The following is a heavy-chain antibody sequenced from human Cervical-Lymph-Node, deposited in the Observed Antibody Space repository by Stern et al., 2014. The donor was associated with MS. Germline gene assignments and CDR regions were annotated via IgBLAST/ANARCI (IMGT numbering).Heavy chain of an antibody. CDR1: GDIFSKYA. CDR3: ARSDVGYFVSRDPYFYAFDL. J-gene: IGHJ3*01. V-gene: IGHV1-3*01. D-gene: IGHD3-10*01. CDR2: INGGNGDT. Sequence: QVQLVQSGAEVKKPGASVKVSCTASGDIFSKYAIHWVRQAPGQSLEWMGWINGGNGDTKSSQRFQGRITITRDSSARTADMELRNLRSEDTAVYYCARSDVGYFVSRDPYFYAFDLWGRGTMVTVSS.